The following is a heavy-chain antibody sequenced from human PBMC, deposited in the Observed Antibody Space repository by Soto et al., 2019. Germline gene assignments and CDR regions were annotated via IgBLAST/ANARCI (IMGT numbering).Heavy chain of an antibody. D-gene: IGHD4-17*01. J-gene: IGHJ6*02. CDR2: IKSKTDGGTT. CDR1: GFTFSNAW. CDR3: TTLSYGDYGWNGMDV. Sequence: EVQLVESGGGLVKPGGSLRLSCAASGFTFSNAWMNWVRQAPGKGPEWVGRIKSKTDGGTTDYAAPVKGRFTISRDDSKNTLYLQMNSLKTEDTAVYYCTTLSYGDYGWNGMDVWGQGTTVTVSS. V-gene: IGHV3-15*07.